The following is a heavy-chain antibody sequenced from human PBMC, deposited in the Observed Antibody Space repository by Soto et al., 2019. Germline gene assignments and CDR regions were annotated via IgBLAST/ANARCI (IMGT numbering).Heavy chain of an antibody. D-gene: IGHD3-10*01. J-gene: IGHJ4*02. Sequence: GGSLRLSCTASGFTFSSYAMSWVRQAPGKGLEWVSAISGSGGSTYYADSVKGRFTNSRDNSKNTLYLQMNSLRAEDTAVYYCAAPVLLWFGELLSPVIDYWGQGTLVTVSS. CDR1: GFTFSSYA. V-gene: IGHV3-23*01. CDR2: ISGSGGST. CDR3: AAPVLLWFGELLSPVIDY.